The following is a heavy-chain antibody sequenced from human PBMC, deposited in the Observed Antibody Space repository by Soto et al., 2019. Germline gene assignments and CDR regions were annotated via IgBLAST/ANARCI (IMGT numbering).Heavy chain of an antibody. J-gene: IGHJ6*02. CDR3: ARAYCSGGSCYSRYYYYYGMDV. Sequence: QVQLVQSGAEVKKPGSSVKVSCKASGGTFSSYAISWVRQAPGQGLEWMGGIIPIFGTANYAQKFLGRVTITADESTSTAYMELSSLRSEDTAVYYCARAYCSGGSCYSRYYYYYGMDVWGQGTTVTVSS. D-gene: IGHD2-15*01. V-gene: IGHV1-69*01. CDR1: GGTFSSYA. CDR2: IIPIFGTA.